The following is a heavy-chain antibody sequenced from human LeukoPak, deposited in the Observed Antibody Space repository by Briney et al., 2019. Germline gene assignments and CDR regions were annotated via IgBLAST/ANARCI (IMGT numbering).Heavy chain of an antibody. CDR3: ASPGGGPYYYDSSGSSYYFDY. V-gene: IGHV3-30*03. D-gene: IGHD3-22*01. CDR2: ISYDGSNK. CDR1: GFTFSSYG. J-gene: IGHJ4*02. Sequence: GGSLRLSCAASGFTFSSYGMHWVRQAPGKGLEWVAGISYDGSNKYYADSVKGRFTISRDNSRNTLYLQMNSLRAEDTAVYYCASPGGGPYYYDSSGSSYYFDYWGQGTLVTVSS.